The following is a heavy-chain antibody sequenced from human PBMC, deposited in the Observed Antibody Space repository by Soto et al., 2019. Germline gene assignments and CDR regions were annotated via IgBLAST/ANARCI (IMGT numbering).Heavy chain of an antibody. Sequence: VQVEEFGGGLVQPGWSLRLSCAASGFTFSSHWMTWVRQVPGKGLEWVANINQDGSDQYYVDSVKGRFTISRDNAKNSLCLHMNSLRVEDTAVYYCATSMRHTLNPWGQGTLVTVSS. CDR3: ATSMRHTLNP. J-gene: IGHJ5*02. CDR2: INQDGSDQ. CDR1: GFTFSSHW. D-gene: IGHD2-8*01. V-gene: IGHV3-7*01.